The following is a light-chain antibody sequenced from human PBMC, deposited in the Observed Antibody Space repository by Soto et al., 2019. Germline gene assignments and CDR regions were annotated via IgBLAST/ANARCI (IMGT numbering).Light chain of an antibody. CDR2: RND. J-gene: IGLJ2*01. CDR1: SSNVGGSY. V-gene: IGLV1-47*01. Sequence: QSVLTQPPSASGTPGQRVTISCSGSSSNVGGSYVYWYQQLPGTAPKLLIYRNDQRPSGVPDRFSGSKSGTSASLAITGLRSEDEADYYCAAWDNTLSGYVAFGGGTKVTVL. CDR3: AAWDNTLSGYVA.